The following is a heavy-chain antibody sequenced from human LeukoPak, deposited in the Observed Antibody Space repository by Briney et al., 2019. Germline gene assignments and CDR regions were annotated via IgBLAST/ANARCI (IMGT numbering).Heavy chain of an antibody. V-gene: IGHV3-30*02. D-gene: IGHD5-18*01. CDR1: GFTFSSYG. J-gene: IGHJ4*02. Sequence: GGSLRLSCAASGFTFSSYGMHWVRQAPGKGLEWVAFIRYDGSNKYYADSVKGRSTISRDNSKNTLYLQMNSLRAEDTAVYYCAKVFSQELWSHWDYWGQGTLVTVSS. CDR3: AKVFSQELWSHWDY. CDR2: IRYDGSNK.